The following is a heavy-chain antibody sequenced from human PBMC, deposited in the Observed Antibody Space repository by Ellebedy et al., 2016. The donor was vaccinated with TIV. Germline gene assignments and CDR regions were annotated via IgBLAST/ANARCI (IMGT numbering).Heavy chain of an antibody. J-gene: IGHJ4*02. CDR2: ISSSSSDI. V-gene: IGHV3-21*05. Sequence: GESLKISCAASGFTFSSYSMNWVRQAPGKGLEWLSYISSSSSDIYYAGSVKGRFTISRDNAKNSLYLQMNSLRAEDTAVYYCARDPYSFLSSPPFDYWGQGTLVTVSS. CDR1: GFTFSSYS. D-gene: IGHD5-18*01. CDR3: ARDPYSFLSSPPFDY.